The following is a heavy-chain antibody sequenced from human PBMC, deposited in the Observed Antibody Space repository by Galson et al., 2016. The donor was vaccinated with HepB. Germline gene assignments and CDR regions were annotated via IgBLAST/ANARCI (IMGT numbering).Heavy chain of an antibody. J-gene: IGHJ6*02. CDR2: IWYDGSHK. V-gene: IGHV3-33*06. CDR1: GFTFSSYG. CDR3: AKDLSRGSGSYYSRYYYFGVDV. Sequence: SLRLSCAASGFTFSSYGMHWVRQAPGKGLEWVAVIWYDGSHKYYADSVKGRFTISRDNSKNTLYLQMNSLRPEDTALYYCAKDLSRGSGSYYSRYYYFGVDVWGLGTTGTVSS. D-gene: IGHD3-10*01.